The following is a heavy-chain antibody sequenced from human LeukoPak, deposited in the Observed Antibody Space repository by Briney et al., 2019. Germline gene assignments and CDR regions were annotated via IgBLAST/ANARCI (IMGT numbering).Heavy chain of an antibody. J-gene: IGHJ4*02. CDR3: GRDLIGTAASWDC. Sequence: GGSLRLSCAASGFTFSTYDMHWVRQPTGKGLEWVSGIGTAGDAYYAGSVKGRFTISRENAKNTLYLQMNSLRVEDTAVYYCGRDLIGTAASWDCWGQGTLVTVSS. V-gene: IGHV3-13*01. CDR1: GFTFSTYD. D-gene: IGHD6-25*01. CDR2: IGTAGDA.